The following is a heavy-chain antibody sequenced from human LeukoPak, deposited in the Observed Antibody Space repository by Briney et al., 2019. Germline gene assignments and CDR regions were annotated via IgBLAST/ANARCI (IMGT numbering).Heavy chain of an antibody. CDR1: GFTFSSYA. CDR3: AKDREHIVVVTAIEYFDY. J-gene: IGHJ4*02. D-gene: IGHD2-21*02. CDR2: ISGSGGST. V-gene: IGHV3-23*01. Sequence: GGSLRLSCAASGFTFSSYAMSWVRQAPGKGLEWVSAISGSGGSTYYADSVKGRLTISRDNSKNTLYLQMNSLRAEDTAVYYCAKDREHIVVVTAIEYFDYWGQGTLVTVSS.